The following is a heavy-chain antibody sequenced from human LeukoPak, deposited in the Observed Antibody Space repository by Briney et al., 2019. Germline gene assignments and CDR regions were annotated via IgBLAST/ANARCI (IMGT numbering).Heavy chain of an antibody. D-gene: IGHD3-10*01. CDR3: ARGGRGFGEFRFGLDRDIWFDP. V-gene: IGHV4-61*02. CDR2: IYTTGVP. J-gene: IGHJ5*02. CDR1: GYSLSSGYY. Sequence: SETLCLTCTVSGYSLSSGYYWGWIRQPAGKGLEWIGRIYTTGVPNYNPSLKRPVSLSVDTAKNRFSLMLSSVTAADTAVYYGARGGRGFGEFRFGLDRDIWFDPWGQGTLVTVSS.